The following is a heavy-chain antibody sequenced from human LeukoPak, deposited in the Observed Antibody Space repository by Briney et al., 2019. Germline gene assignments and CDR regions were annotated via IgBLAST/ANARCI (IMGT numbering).Heavy chain of an antibody. V-gene: IGHV1-69*01. CDR1: GGTFSSYA. CDR3: ASXTYYYDSSGYYSF. D-gene: IGHD3-22*01. J-gene: IGHJ4*02. Sequence: ASVTASCTASGGTFSSYAISWVRQAPGQGXXXXXXXIPIFGTAXYXXXXXXXXXXTAXXSTSTAYMELSSLRSEDTAVYYCASXTYYYDSSGYYSFWGQGTLVTVSS. CDR2: XIPIFGTA.